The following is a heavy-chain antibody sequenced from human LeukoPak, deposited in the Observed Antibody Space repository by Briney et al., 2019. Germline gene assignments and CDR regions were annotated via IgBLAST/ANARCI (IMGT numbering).Heavy chain of an antibody. J-gene: IGHJ4*02. CDR1: GFTFSSYS. D-gene: IGHD5-18*01. V-gene: IGHV3-74*01. Sequence: GGSLRLSCAASGFTFSSYSMNWVRQAPGKGLVWVSRINSDGGSTIYADSVKGRFTISRDNAKNTLYLQMNSLRAEDTAVYHCAKGYSYNCADYWGQGTLVTVSS. CDR2: INSDGGST. CDR3: AKGYSYNCADY.